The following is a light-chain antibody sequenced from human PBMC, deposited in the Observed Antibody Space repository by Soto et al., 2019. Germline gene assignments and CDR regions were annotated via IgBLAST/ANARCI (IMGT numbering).Light chain of an antibody. CDR1: SSDVGSYNL. Sequence: TQPASVSGSPGQSITISCTGTSSDVGSYNLVSWYQQHPGKAPKLMIYEGSKRPSGVSNRFSGSKSGNTASLTISGLQAEDEADYSCCSYAGSSTWVFGGGTKLTVL. CDR3: CSYAGSSTWV. J-gene: IGLJ3*02. V-gene: IGLV2-23*01. CDR2: EGS.